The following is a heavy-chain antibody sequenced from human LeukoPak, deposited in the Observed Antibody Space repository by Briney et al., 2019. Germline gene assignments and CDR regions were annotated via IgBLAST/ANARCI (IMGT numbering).Heavy chain of an antibody. CDR2: FDPEDGET. V-gene: IGHV1-24*01. CDR3: ATGGSLRLGELPVSGY. Sequence: ASVKVSCKVSGYTLTELSMHWVRQAPGKGLEWMGGFDPEDGETIYAQKFQGRVTMTEDTSTDTAYMELSSLRSEDTAVYYCATGGSLRLGELPVSGYWGQGTLVTVSS. J-gene: IGHJ4*02. CDR1: GYTLTELS. D-gene: IGHD3-16*01.